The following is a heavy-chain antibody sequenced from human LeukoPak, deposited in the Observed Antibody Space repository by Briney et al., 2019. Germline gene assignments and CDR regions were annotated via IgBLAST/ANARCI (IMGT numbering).Heavy chain of an antibody. CDR2: IYYSGST. J-gene: IGHJ6*02. D-gene: IGHD2-15*01. CDR1: GGSISPYY. V-gene: IGHV4-59*08. Sequence: PSETLSLTCTVSGGSISPYYWSWIRQPPGKGLEWIGYIYYSGSTSYNPSLKSRVTISVDTSKNQFSLKLSPVTAADTAVYYCAKVVGVEAATGTFYYYGLDVWGQGTTVTVSS. CDR3: AKVVGVEAATGTFYYYGLDV.